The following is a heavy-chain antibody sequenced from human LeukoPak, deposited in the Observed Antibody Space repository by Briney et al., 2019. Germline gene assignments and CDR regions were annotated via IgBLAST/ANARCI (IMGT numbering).Heavy chain of an antibody. D-gene: IGHD4-17*01. J-gene: IGHJ4*02. CDR1: GFTFDDYA. Sequence: GGSLRLSCAASGFTFDDYAMHWVRQAPGKGLEWVSGISWNSGSIGYADSVKGRFTISRDNAKNSLYLQMNSLRAEDTALYYCAKDMYGDCLGYWGQGTLVTVSS. CDR2: ISWNSGSI. V-gene: IGHV3-9*01. CDR3: AKDMYGDCLGY.